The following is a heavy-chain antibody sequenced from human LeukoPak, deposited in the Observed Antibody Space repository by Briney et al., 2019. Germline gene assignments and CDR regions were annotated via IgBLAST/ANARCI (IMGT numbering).Heavy chain of an antibody. CDR2: IYYSGST. D-gene: IGHD3-22*01. CDR1: GGSISSYY. Sequence: SETLSLTCTVSGGSISSYYWSWTRQPPGKGLEWIGYIYYSGSTNYNPSLKSRVTISVDTSKNQFSLKLSSVTAADTAVYYCALGDSRDGRPFDYWGQGTLVTVSS. J-gene: IGHJ4*02. V-gene: IGHV4-59*08. CDR3: ALGDSRDGRPFDY.